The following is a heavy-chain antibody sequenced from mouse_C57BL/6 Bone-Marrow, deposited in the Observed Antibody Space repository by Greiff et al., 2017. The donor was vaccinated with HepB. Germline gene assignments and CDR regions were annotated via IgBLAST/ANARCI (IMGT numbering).Heavy chain of an antibody. CDR1: GFTFSDYG. J-gene: IGHJ2*01. CDR3: ARRGHYYGIDY. V-gene: IGHV5-17*01. Sequence: EVKLVESGGGLVKPGGSLKLSCAASGFTFSDYGMHWVRQAPEKGLEWVAYISSGSSTIYYADTVKGRVTISMDNAKNTLFLQMTSLRSEYTAMFYCARRGHYYGIDYWGQGTTLTVSS. CDR2: ISSGSSTI. D-gene: IGHD1-1*01.